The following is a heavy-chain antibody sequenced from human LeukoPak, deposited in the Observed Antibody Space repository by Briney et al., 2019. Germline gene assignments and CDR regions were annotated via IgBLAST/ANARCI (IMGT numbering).Heavy chain of an antibody. CDR3: AKAYRRNYYGMDV. Sequence: GRSLRLSCAASGFTFSSYGMHWVRQAPGKGLEWVAVISYDGSNKYYADSVKGRFTISRDNSKNTLYLQMNSLRAEDTAVYYCAKAYRRNYYGMDVWGQGTTVTVSS. CDR1: GFTFSSYG. V-gene: IGHV3-30*18. D-gene: IGHD3-16*02. J-gene: IGHJ6*02. CDR2: ISYDGSNK.